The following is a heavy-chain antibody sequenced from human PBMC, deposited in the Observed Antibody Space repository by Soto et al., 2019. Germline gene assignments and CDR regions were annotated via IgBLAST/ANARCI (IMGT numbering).Heavy chain of an antibody. CDR2: IGPKNGDT. CDR3: GRGRSGELVVFY. V-gene: IGHV1-2*02. CDR1: GYTFTGHY. D-gene: IGHD1-7*01. J-gene: IGHJ4*02. Sequence: QVQLVQSGAEVKESGTSVKVSCKASGYTFTGHYIHWVRQAPGQGFEWVGEIGPKNGDTRYAQKFQGRVAMTKDSSITTVYMELSNLSPDDTAVYYRGRGRSGELVVFYWGQGTLVTVHS.